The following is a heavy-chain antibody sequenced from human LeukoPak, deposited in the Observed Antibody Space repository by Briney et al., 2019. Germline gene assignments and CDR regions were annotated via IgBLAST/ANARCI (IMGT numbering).Heavy chain of an antibody. D-gene: IGHD2-15*01. CDR1: GGSISSSSYY. CDR2: IHYSGST. V-gene: IGHV4-39*01. CDR3: ASYCSGGTCYLGFDY. J-gene: IGHJ4*02. Sequence: SETLSLTCTVSGGSISSSSYYWGWVRQPPGKGLEWIGSIHYSGSTYYNPSLKSRLTMSVDTSKNQFSLKLSSVTAAATAVYYCASYCSGGTCYLGFDYWGQGTLVTVSS.